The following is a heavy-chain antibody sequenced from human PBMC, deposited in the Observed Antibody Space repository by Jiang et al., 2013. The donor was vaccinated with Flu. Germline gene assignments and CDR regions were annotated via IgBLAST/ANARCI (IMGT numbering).Heavy chain of an antibody. J-gene: IGHJ4*02. D-gene: IGHD3-3*01. V-gene: IGHV3-23*01. CDR1: GFTFSSSA. CDR3: ALSLDFGNPKIYLDY. Sequence: QLLESGGGLVQPGGSLRLSCAASGFTFSSSAMSWVRQAPGKGLEWVSVISAGGGSTYYADSVKGRFTISRDNSKNTLYLQMNSLGAEDTAVYYCALSLDFGNPKIYLDYWGQGTLVTVSS. CDR2: ISAGGGST.